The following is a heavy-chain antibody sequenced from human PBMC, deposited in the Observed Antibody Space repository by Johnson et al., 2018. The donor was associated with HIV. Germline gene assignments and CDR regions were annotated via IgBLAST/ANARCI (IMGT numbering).Heavy chain of an antibody. D-gene: IGHD6-6*01. CDR3: ARDSLPASLDAFDL. Sequence: VQLVESGGGLVQPGGSLRLSCAASRFTFSSYWMHWVRQAPGKGLVWVSRIHSDGSSTSYADSVQGRFTISRANAKDSLYLQMNSLTGEDTGVYYCARDSLPASLDAFDLWGQGTVVTVSS. CDR1: RFTFSSYW. J-gene: IGHJ3*01. V-gene: IGHV3-74*01. CDR2: IHSDGSST.